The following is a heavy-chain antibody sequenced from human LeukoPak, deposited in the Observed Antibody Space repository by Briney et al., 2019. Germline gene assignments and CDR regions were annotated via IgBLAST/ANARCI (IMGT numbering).Heavy chain of an antibody. CDR3: ASRRRIRGEWELYSRGDAFDI. V-gene: IGHV3-21*01. CDR2: ISSSSSYI. Sequence: PGGSLRLSCAASGFTFSSYSMNWVRQAPGKGLEWVSSISSSSSYIYYADSVKGRFTISRDNAKNSLYLQMNSLRAEDTAVYYCASRRRIRGEWELYSRGDAFDIWGQGTMVTVSS. CDR1: GFTFSSYS. D-gene: IGHD1-26*01. J-gene: IGHJ3*02.